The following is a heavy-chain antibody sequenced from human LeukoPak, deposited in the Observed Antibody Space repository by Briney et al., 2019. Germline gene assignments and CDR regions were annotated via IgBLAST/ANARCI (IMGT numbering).Heavy chain of an antibody. CDR3: AKGYSYGYNYGMDV. J-gene: IGHJ6*02. CDR2: ISYDGRNK. V-gene: IGHV3-30*18. D-gene: IGHD5-18*01. Sequence: GRSLRLSCAASGFTFSSYGMHWVRQAPGKGLEWVAVISYDGRNKYYADSVKGRFTISRDNSKNTLYLQMNSLRAEDTAVYYCAKGYSYGYNYGMDVWGQGTTVTVSS. CDR1: GFTFSSYG.